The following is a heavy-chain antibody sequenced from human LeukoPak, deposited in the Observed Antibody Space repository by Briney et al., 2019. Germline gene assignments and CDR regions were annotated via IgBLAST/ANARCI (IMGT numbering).Heavy chain of an antibody. V-gene: IGHV4-31*03. Sequence: SQTLSLTCTVSGGSISSGGYYWSWIRQHPGKGLEWIEYIYYSGSTYYNPSLKSRVTISVDTSKNQFSLKLSSVTAADTAVYYCARGEFITMVRGPIDYWGQGTLVTVSS. J-gene: IGHJ4*02. CDR2: IYYSGST. CDR1: GGSISSGGYY. D-gene: IGHD3-10*01. CDR3: ARGEFITMVRGPIDY.